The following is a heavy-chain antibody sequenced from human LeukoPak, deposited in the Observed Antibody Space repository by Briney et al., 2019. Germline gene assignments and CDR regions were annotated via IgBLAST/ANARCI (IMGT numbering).Heavy chain of an antibody. CDR3: ARGVVTAPQTFDY. D-gene: IGHD2-21*02. J-gene: IGHJ4*02. Sequence: SETLSLTCAVYGGSFSGYYWGWIRQPPGKGLEWIGDIYYSGSTNYNPSLKSRVTISVDTSENQFSLKLRSVTAADTAVYYCARGVVTAPQTFDYWGQGTLVTVSS. V-gene: IGHV4-59*01. CDR2: IYYSGST. CDR1: GGSFSGYY.